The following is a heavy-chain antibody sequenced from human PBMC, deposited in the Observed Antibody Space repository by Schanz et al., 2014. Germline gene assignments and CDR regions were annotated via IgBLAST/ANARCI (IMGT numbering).Heavy chain of an antibody. CDR3: AKGRFGELSAFDI. D-gene: IGHD3-10*01. V-gene: IGHV3-23*01. CDR2: IGTSGGT. CDR1: GFTFSTSA. Sequence: EVQLLESGGGLVQPGGSLRLSCAASGFTFSTSAMSWVRQVPGKGLEWVSTIGTSGGTNYAESVKGRFTISRDNSKNTLYLQMNSLRAEDTAVYYCAKGRFGELSAFDIWGQGTMVTVSS. J-gene: IGHJ3*02.